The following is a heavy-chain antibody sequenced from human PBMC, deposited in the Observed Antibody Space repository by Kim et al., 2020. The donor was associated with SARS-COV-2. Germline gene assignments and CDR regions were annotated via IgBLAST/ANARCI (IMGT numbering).Heavy chain of an antibody. V-gene: IGHV4-34*01. J-gene: IGHJ3*02. Sequence: KSRDTISVDTSKNQFSRKLSSVTAADTAVYYCARGPSRTTVTTSVAFDIWGQGTMVTVSS. D-gene: IGHD4-17*01. CDR3: ARGPSRTTVTTSVAFDI.